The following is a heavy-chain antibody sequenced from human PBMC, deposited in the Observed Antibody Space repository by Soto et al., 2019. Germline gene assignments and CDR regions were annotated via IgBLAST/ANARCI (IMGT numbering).Heavy chain of an antibody. D-gene: IGHD1-26*01. CDR2: ISGSGGST. Sequence: GGSLRLSCAASGFTFSSYAMSWVRQAPGKGLEWVSAISGSGGSTYYADSVKGRFTISRDNSKNTLYLQMNSLRAEDTAVYYCAKAQGRDAYYYYCYMDVWGKGTTVTVSS. CDR3: AKAQGRDAYYYYCYMDV. J-gene: IGHJ6*03. CDR1: GFTFSSYA. V-gene: IGHV3-23*01.